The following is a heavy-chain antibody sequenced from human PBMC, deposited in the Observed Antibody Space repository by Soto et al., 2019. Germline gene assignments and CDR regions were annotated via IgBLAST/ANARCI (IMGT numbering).Heavy chain of an antibody. D-gene: IGHD3-9*01. V-gene: IGHV3-23*01. CDR3: AKGGKREYYDILTGYYPVDFDY. CDR2: ISGSGGST. CDR1: GFTFSSYA. J-gene: IGHJ4*02. Sequence: GGSLRLSCAASGFTFSSYAMSWVRQAPGKGLEWVSAISGSGGSTYYADSVKGRFTISRDNSKNTLYLQMNSLRAEDTAVYYCAKGGKREYYDILTGYYPVDFDYWGQGTLVTVSS.